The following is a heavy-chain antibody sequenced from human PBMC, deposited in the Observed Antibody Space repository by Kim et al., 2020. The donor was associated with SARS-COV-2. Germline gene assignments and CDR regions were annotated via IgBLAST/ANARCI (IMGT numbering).Heavy chain of an antibody. Sequence: GGSLRLSCAASGFTFSNAWMSWVRQAPGKGLEWVGRIKSKTDGGTTDYAAPVKGRFTISRDDSKNTLYLQMNSLKTEDTAVYYCTTERCSSTSCRLGWYYYYGMDVWCQGTTVTVSS. CDR2: IKSKTDGGTT. CDR3: TTERCSSTSCRLGWYYYYGMDV. V-gene: IGHV3-15*01. CDR1: GFTFSNAW. J-gene: IGHJ6*02. D-gene: IGHD2-2*01.